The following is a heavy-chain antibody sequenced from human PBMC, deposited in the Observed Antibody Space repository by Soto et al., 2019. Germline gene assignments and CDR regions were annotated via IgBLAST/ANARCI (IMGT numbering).Heavy chain of an antibody. CDR3: ARAGAVFGLGDG. CDR2: INHRGST. CDR1: GVSFGGCY. J-gene: IGHJ6*02. V-gene: IGHV4-34*01. D-gene: IGHD3-10*02. Sequence: SDTLSPTSPVDGVSFGGCYWIWSPQPPGKGLEWIGEINHRGSTSYNPSLKRRVTISVDTSKSQFSLKLSSVNAADTAVYYCARAGAVFGLGDGWGQGTTVTVSS.